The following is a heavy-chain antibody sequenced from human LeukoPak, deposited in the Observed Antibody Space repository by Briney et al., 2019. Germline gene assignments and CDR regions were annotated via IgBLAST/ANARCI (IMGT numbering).Heavy chain of an antibody. CDR1: GFTFSSYG. CDR2: IRYDGSNK. V-gene: IGHV3-30*02. CDR3: AMSSRDDYYGMDV. Sequence: GGSLRLSCAASGFTFSSYGMHWVRQAPGKGLEWVAFIRYDGSNKDYVDSVKGRFTISRDNSKNTLYLQMNSLRAEDTAVYYCAMSSRDDYYGMDVWGHGTTVTVSS. J-gene: IGHJ6*02. D-gene: IGHD6-19*01.